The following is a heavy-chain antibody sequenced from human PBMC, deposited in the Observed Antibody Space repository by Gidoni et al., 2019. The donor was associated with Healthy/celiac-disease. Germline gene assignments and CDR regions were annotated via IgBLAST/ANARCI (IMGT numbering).Heavy chain of an antibody. CDR3: ARGTYYDFWSGYSEIKGYFDY. CDR1: GVTFSSYA. V-gene: IGHV1-69*01. CDR2: IIPIFGTA. D-gene: IGHD3-3*01. J-gene: IGHJ4*02. Sequence: QVQLVQSGVEVTKPGSSVKVSCRASGVTFSSYAISWVRQAPGPGLEWMGGIIPIFGTANYAQKFQGRVTITADESTSTDYMKLSSLRSENTAVYYWARGTYYDFWSGYSEIKGYFDYWGQGTLVTVSS.